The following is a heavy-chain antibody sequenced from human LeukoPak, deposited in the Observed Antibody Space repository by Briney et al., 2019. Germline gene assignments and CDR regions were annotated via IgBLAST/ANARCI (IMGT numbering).Heavy chain of an antibody. J-gene: IGHJ4*02. CDR3: ARGSGYNYGFPDY. V-gene: IGHV3-23*01. D-gene: IGHD5-18*01. Sequence: GGSLRLSCAASGFTFSSSAMSWVRQAPGKGLEWVSAISNNGGYTYYADSVQGRFTISRDNSKSTLCLQMNSLRAEDTAVYYCARGSGYNYGFPDYWGQGTLVTVSS. CDR2: ISNNGGYT. CDR1: GFTFSSSA.